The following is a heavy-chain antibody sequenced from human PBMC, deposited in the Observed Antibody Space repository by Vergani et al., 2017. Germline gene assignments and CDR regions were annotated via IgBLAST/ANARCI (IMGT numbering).Heavy chain of an antibody. CDR3: ARQPYYDFWSGYYNAHYYYYMDV. CDR2: IYYSGST. V-gene: IGHV4-59*01. Sequence: QVQLQESGPGLVKPSETLSLTCTVSGGSISSYYWSWIRQPPGKGLEWIGYIYYSGSTNYNPSLKSRVTISVDTSKTQFSLKLSSVTAADTAVYYCARQPYYDFWSGYYNAHYYYYMDVWGKGTTVTVSS. D-gene: IGHD3-3*01. CDR1: GGSISSYY. J-gene: IGHJ6*03.